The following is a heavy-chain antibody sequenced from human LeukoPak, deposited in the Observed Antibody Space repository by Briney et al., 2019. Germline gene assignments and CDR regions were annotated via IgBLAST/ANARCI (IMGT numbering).Heavy chain of an antibody. V-gene: IGHV1-18*01. CDR2: ISAYNGNT. D-gene: IGHD3-9*01. J-gene: IGHJ6*03. CDR1: GYTFTSYG. Sequence: GASVKVSCKASGYTFTSYGISWVRQAPGQGLEWMGWISAYNGNTNYAQKLQGRVTMTTDTSTSTAYMELRSRRSDDTAVYYCARDGHSGRYFDWLLWPENYYYYYMDVWGKGTTVTISS. CDR3: ARDGHSGRYFDWLLWPENYYYYYMDV.